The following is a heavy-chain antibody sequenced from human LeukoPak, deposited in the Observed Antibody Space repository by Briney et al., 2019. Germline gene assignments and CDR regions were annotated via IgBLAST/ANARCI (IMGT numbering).Heavy chain of an antibody. V-gene: IGHV3-48*01. CDR1: ALTFSISS. CDR3: ARLTTTTPGV. J-gene: IGHJ6*04. D-gene: IGHD4/OR15-4a*01. CDR2: ISSSSGTI. Sequence: GGSLRLSCAPSALTFSISSMNWVRQAPERGREWVSYISSSSGTIYYAHSEKGRFTLYRDNAQNSLYLQMNSLRADDTAVYFCARLTTTTPGVWGKGTTVTVSS.